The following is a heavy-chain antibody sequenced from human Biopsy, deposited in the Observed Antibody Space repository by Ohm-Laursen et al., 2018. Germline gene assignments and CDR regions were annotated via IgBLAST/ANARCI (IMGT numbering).Heavy chain of an antibody. CDR3: ARGSFWFGGNYYYGMDV. J-gene: IGHJ6*02. V-gene: IGHV1-8*01. Sequence: ASVKVSCKASGYTFTSYDINWVRQAAGQGLEWMGWMNPNSGNTDYAQKFQGRVTMTRNTSISTAYMELNSLRSEDTAVYYCARGSFWFGGNYYYGMDVWGQGTTVTASS. CDR2: MNPNSGNT. D-gene: IGHD3-10*01. CDR1: GYTFTSYD.